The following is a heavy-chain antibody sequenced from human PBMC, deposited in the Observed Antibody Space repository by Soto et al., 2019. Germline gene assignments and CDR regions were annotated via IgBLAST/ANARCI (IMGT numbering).Heavy chain of an antibody. CDR1: GYSISSGYY. J-gene: IGHJ4*02. D-gene: IGHD3-9*01. Sequence: SETLSLTCTVSGYSISSGYYWGWIRQPPGKGLEWIGSIYHSGSTYYNPSLKSRVTISVDTSKNQFSLKLSSVTAADTAVYYCARDLSYYDILTGDYWGQGTLVTVSS. CDR3: ARDLSYYDILTGDY. V-gene: IGHV4-38-2*02. CDR2: IYHSGST.